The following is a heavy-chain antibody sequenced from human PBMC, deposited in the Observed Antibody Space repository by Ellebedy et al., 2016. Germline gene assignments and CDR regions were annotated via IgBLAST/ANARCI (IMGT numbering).Heavy chain of an antibody. Sequence: ASVKVSCXASGYTSTGDEINWVRQAGGQGLEWMGWMNLDSGDTGFADKFRARLIMTRDTSISTAYMELTSLTSEDSAVYYCTSGWDYWGQGTLVTVSS. J-gene: IGHJ4*02. CDR3: TSGWDY. CDR2: MNLDSGDT. CDR1: GYTSTGDE. V-gene: IGHV1-8*01.